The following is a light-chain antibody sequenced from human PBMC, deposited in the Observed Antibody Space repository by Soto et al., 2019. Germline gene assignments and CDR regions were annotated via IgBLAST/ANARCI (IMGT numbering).Light chain of an antibody. CDR2: GAS. CDR1: QDISDY. CDR3: QQDDDLPLT. V-gene: IGKV1-33*01. J-gene: IGKJ4*01. Sequence: DIQMTQSPSSLSASVGDRVTITCQASQDISDYLNWYQQKSGNPPKLLISGASNLQTGVPARFSGSGSGSDFTFTISNLQPEDVATYVCQQDDDLPLTFGGRSKVEIK.